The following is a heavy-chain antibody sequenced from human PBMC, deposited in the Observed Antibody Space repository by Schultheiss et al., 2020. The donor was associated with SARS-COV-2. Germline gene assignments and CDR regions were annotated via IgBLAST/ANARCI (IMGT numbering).Heavy chain of an antibody. J-gene: IGHJ6*02. CDR2: IHYSGST. CDR1: GGSISSYY. V-gene: IGHV4-30-4*08. Sequence: SQTLSLTCTVSGGSISSYYWSWIRQPPGKGLEWIGYIHYSGSTYYNPSLKSRVTISVDTSKNQFSLNLSSVTAADTAVYYCARGWLDYYYYYGMDVWGQGTTVTVSS. D-gene: IGHD2-15*01. CDR3: ARGWLDYYYYYGMDV.